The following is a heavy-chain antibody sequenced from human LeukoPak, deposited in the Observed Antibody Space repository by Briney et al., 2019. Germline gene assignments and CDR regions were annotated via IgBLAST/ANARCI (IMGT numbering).Heavy chain of an antibody. CDR3: ASGLRYFDLYY. D-gene: IGHD3-9*01. J-gene: IGHJ4*02. CDR2: ISYSGST. Sequence: PSETLSLTCTVSGGSFSSYYWTWIRQPPGKGLEWIGYISYSGSTNYNPSLKSRVTISVDTSKNHFSLSLSSVTAADTAVYYCASGLRYFDLYYWGQGTLVTVSS. V-gene: IGHV4-59*01. CDR1: GGSFSSYY.